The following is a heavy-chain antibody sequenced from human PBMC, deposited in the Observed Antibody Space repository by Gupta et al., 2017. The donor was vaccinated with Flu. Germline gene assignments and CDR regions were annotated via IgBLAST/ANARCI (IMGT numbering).Heavy chain of an antibody. D-gene: IGHD2-2*01. CDR1: GFTFDDYA. J-gene: IGHJ6*02. Sequence: EVQLVESGGGLVQPGRSLRLSCAASGFTFDDYAMHWVRQAPGKGLEWVSGISWNSGSIGYADSVKGRFTISRDNAKNSLYLQMNSLRAEDTALYYCAKDRGGYCSSTSCRDDYYYYYGMDVWGQGTTVTVSS. V-gene: IGHV3-9*01. CDR3: AKDRGGYCSSTSCRDDYYYYYGMDV. CDR2: ISWNSGSI.